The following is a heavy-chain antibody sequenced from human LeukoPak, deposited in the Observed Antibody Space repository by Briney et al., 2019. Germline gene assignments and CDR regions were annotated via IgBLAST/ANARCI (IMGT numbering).Heavy chain of an antibody. D-gene: IGHD3-10*01. CDR1: GGSFSGYY. Sequence: SETLSLTCAVYGGSFSGYYWSWIRQPPGKGLEWIGEINHSGSTNYNPSLKSRVTIPVDTSKNQFSLKLSSVTAADTAVYYCARDPHYYGSGSSYWGQGTLVTVSS. V-gene: IGHV4-34*01. CDR3: ARDPHYYGSGSSY. J-gene: IGHJ4*02. CDR2: INHSGST.